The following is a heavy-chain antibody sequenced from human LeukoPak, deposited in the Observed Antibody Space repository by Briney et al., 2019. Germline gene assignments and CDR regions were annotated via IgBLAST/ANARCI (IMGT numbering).Heavy chain of an antibody. CDR3: AKDIGSMITFGGVIAPGDY. J-gene: IGHJ4*02. V-gene: IGHV3-9*01. D-gene: IGHD3-16*02. CDR1: GLTFDDYA. Sequence: GRSLRLSFAASGLTFDDYAMQSVRQPPGKGLEWVSGISWNSGSIGYADSVKGRFTISRDNAKNSLYLQMNSLRAEDTALYYCAKDIGSMITFGGVIAPGDYWGQGTLVTVSS. CDR2: ISWNSGSI.